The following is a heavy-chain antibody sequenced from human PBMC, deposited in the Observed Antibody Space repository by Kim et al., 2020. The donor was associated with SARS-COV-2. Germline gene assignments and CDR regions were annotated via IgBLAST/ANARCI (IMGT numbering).Heavy chain of an antibody. D-gene: IGHD5-12*01. Sequence: ASVKVSCKASGYTFTSYAMHWVRQAPGQRLEWMGWINAGNGNTKYSQKFQGRVTITRDTSASTAYMELSSLRSEDTAVYYCARGGYSGYDFHEYFQHWGQGTLVTVSS. J-gene: IGHJ1*01. V-gene: IGHV1-3*01. CDR3: ARGGYSGYDFHEYFQH. CDR1: GYTFTSYA. CDR2: INAGNGNT.